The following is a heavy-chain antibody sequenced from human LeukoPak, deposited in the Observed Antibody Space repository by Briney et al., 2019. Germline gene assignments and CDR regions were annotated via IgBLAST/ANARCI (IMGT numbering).Heavy chain of an antibody. CDR3: AKGITMLRGEVDAFDI. J-gene: IGHJ3*02. CDR1: GFTFSSYA. Sequence: GGSLRLSCAASGFTFSSYAMCWVRQAPGKGLEWVSAISGSGGSTYYADSVEGRFTISRDNSKNTLYLQMNSLRAEDTAVYYCAKGITMLRGEVDAFDIWGQGTMVTVSS. D-gene: IGHD3-10*01. CDR2: ISGSGGST. V-gene: IGHV3-23*01.